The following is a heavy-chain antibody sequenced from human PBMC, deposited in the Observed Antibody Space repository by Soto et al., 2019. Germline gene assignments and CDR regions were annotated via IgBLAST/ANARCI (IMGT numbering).Heavy chain of an antibody. CDR2: ISGSGGST. CDR3: AKDRMYYDFWSGYPWXSYYYYGMDV. V-gene: IGHV3-23*01. CDR1: GFTFSSYA. J-gene: IGHJ6*02. Sequence: GSLRLSCAASGFTFSSYAMSWVRQAPGKGLEWVSAISGSGGSTYYADSVKGRFTISRDNSKNTLYLQMNSLRAEDTAVYYCAKDRMYYDFWSGYPWXSYYYYGMDVWGQGTTVTVS. D-gene: IGHD3-3*01.